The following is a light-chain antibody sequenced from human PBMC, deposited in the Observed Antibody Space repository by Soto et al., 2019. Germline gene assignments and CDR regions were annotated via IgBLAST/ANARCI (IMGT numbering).Light chain of an antibody. Sequence: QSVLTQPPSASGTPGQRVTISCSGSDSNIGSNTVNWYQQVPGTAPKLLIYSNSQRPSGVPDRFSGSKSGTSASLAISGLPSEDEGDYYCAAWDDSLNGRAVFGGGTKLTVL. V-gene: IGLV1-44*01. CDR3: AAWDDSLNGRAV. CDR2: SNS. J-gene: IGLJ3*02. CDR1: DSNIGSNT.